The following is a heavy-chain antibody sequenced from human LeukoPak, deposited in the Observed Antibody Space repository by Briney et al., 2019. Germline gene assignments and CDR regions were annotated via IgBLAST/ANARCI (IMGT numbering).Heavy chain of an antibody. D-gene: IGHD3-22*01. Sequence: GGSLRLSCAASGFTFSSYSMNWVRQAPGKGREWVSSISSSSSYIYYADSVKGRFTISRDNAKNSLYLQMNSLRAEDTAVYYCARRVDIPATYDSSGFDAFDMGGEGTMVTVSS. CDR3: ARRVDIPATYDSSGFDAFDM. CDR1: GFTFSSYS. V-gene: IGHV3-21*01. J-gene: IGHJ3*02. CDR2: ISSSSSYI.